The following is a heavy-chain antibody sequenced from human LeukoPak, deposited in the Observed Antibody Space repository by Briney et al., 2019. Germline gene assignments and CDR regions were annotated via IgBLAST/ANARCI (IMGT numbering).Heavy chain of an antibody. J-gene: IGHJ4*02. CDR1: GGTFSSYA. CDR3: ARDRWYCSSTSCYSSSPFDY. CDR2: INPNSGDT. D-gene: IGHD2-2*01. Sequence: ASVKVSCKASGGTFSSYAISWVRQAPGQGLEWMGRINPNSGDTNYAQKFQGRVTMTRDTSISTAYMELSRLRSEDTAVYYCARDRWYCSSTSCYSSSPFDYWGQGTLVTVSS. V-gene: IGHV1-2*06.